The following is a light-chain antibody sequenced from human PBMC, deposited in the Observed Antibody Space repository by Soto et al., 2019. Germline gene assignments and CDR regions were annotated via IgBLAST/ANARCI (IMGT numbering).Light chain of an antibody. V-gene: IGKV1-27*01. CDR3: QKYNSAPWT. Sequence: DIQMTQSPSSLSASVRDRVTITCRASQGISNYLAWYQQKPGQVPKLLIYAASTWHSGVPSRFSGSGSGTDFTLTISSLQPEDVATYYCQKYNSAPWTFGQGTKVEIK. CDR2: AAS. J-gene: IGKJ1*01. CDR1: QGISNY.